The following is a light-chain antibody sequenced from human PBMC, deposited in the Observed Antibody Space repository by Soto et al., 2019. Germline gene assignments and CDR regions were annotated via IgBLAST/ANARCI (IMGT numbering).Light chain of an antibody. J-gene: IGKJ3*01. Sequence: AIQLTQSPSSLSASIGDRATITCRASQDINSALAWYQQKPGKAPSLLIYDASSMASGVPSRFSGSGSGTDFTLTSSSQHHEDVATYCRQQINSDLCTFGPGTKVDVK. V-gene: IGKV1-13*02. CDR2: DAS. CDR3: QQINSDLCT. CDR1: QDINSA.